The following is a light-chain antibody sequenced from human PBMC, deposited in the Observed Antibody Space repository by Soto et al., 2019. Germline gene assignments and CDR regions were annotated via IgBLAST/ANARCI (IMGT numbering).Light chain of an antibody. CDR3: MGALQSPPT. CDR1: QSLLHSNGYNY. CDR2: LGS. Sequence: DIVMTQSPLSLPVTPGEPASISCRSSQSLLHSNGYNYLDWYLQKPGQSPQLLIYLGSNRASGVPGRFSASASGTDFTLTISRVEAEDVGVYYCMGALQSPPTFGQGTKVDI. V-gene: IGKV2-28*01. J-gene: IGKJ1*01.